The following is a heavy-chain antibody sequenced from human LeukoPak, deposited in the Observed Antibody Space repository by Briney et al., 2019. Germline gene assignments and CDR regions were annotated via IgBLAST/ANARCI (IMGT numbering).Heavy chain of an antibody. D-gene: IGHD3-22*01. CDR3: ARDPGGYYDSSGYYYDY. J-gene: IGHJ4*02. Sequence: ASVKVSCKASGYTFTGYYMHWVRQAPPQGVEWMGWINPNSGGTNYAQKFQGRVTMTRDTSISTAYMELSRLRSDDTAVYYCARDPGGYYDSSGYYYDYWGQGTLVTVSS. CDR1: GYTFTGYY. CDR2: INPNSGGT. V-gene: IGHV1-2*02.